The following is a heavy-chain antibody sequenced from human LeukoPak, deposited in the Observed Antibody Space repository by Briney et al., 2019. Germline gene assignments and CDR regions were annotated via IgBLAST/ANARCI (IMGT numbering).Heavy chain of an antibody. J-gene: IGHJ4*02. V-gene: IGHV1-46*01. CDR1: GYTFTSYY. CDR3: ARAAVGGDCYDY. D-gene: IGHD2-21*01. Sequence: GASVTVSCKASGYTFTSYYMHWVRQAPGQGLEWMGLINPSGGSTSYAQKFQGRVTMTRDTSTSTVYMELSSLRSEDTAVYYCARAAVGGDCYDYWGQGTLVTVSS. CDR2: INPSGGST.